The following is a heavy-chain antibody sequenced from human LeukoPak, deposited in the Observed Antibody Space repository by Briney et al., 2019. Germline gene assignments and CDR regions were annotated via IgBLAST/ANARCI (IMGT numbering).Heavy chain of an antibody. CDR3: AVKLTLHTFVI. Sequence: PSETLSLTCTVSGGSISTYYWSWIRQSPGKGLEWIGYIYYSGSTNYNPSLKRRVTISVGTSKTQFSLELSSVTAADTAVYYCAVKLTLHTFVIWGHGTMVTVSS. J-gene: IGHJ3*02. V-gene: IGHV4-59*08. D-gene: IGHD3-16*02. CDR1: GGSISTYY. CDR2: IYYSGST.